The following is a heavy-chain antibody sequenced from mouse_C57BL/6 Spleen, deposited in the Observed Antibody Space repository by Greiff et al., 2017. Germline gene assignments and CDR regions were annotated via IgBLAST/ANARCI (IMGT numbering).Heavy chain of an antibody. D-gene: IGHD1-1*01. CDR2: IHPNSGST. V-gene: IGHV1-64*01. CDR3: ARFGSSYDIYYAMDY. CDR1: GYTFTSYW. Sequence: QVQLQQPGAELVKPGASVQLSCKASGYTFTSYWMHWVKQRPGQGLEWIGMIHPNSGSTNYNEKFKSKATLTVDKSSSTAYMQLISLTSEDSAVYYCARFGSSYDIYYAMDYWGQGTSVTVSS. J-gene: IGHJ4*01.